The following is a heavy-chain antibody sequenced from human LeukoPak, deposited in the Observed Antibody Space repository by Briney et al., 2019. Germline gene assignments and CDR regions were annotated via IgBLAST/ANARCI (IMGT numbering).Heavy chain of an antibody. J-gene: IGHJ5*02. V-gene: IGHV1-46*01. Sequence: GASVKVSCKTSGYSFTSYNLHWVRQAPGQRLEWMGIIKPSGDNTNNAQKFQGRVTMTSDTSTSTAYMELRSLRSDDTAMYYCARDVGITVADSFDPWGQGTLVTVSS. D-gene: IGHD6-13*01. CDR2: IKPSGDNT. CDR3: ARDVGITVADSFDP. CDR1: GYSFTSYN.